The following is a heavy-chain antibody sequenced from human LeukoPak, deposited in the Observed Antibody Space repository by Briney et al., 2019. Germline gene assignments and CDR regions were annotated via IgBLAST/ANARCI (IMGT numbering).Heavy chain of an antibody. J-gene: IGHJ4*02. V-gene: IGHV3-7*01. D-gene: IGHD6-19*01. CDR1: GFTFSTYW. Sequence: GGSLRLSCGASGFTFSTYWMSWVRQAPGKGLEWVASINQDGSEKYYVDPVKGRFTISRDNAKNSLYLQMDSLRAEDTAVYYCARDTYDRGWNGLFDYWGQGTLVTVSS. CDR3: ARDTYDRGWNGLFDY. CDR2: INQDGSEK.